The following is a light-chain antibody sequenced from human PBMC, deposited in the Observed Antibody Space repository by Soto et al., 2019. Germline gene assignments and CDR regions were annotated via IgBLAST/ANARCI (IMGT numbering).Light chain of an antibody. CDR2: SNN. J-gene: IGLJ1*01. CDR1: SSNFGSNT. Sequence: QSVLTQPPSASGTPGQRVTISFSGSSSNFGSNTVNWYQQLPGTAPKLLIYSNNQRPSGVPDRFSGSKSGTSASLAISGLQSEDEADYYCAAWDDSLNGGYVFGTGTKVTVL. V-gene: IGLV1-44*01. CDR3: AAWDDSLNGGYV.